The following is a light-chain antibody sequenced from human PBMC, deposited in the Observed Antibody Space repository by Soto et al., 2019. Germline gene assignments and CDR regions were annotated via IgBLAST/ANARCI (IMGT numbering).Light chain of an antibody. CDR3: QQYNTLPPIT. CDR2: AAS. V-gene: IGKV3-15*01. Sequence: EIVMTQSPATLSLSPGERATLSCRASQSVSGNLAWYQQKPGQAPRLLIYAASTRATGIPARFSGSGSGTEFTLTISSLQSEDFAVYYCQQYNTLPPITFGTGTKVDIK. J-gene: IGKJ3*01. CDR1: QSVSGN.